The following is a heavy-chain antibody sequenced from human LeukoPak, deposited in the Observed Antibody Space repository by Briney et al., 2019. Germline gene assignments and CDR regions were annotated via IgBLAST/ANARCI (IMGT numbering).Heavy chain of an antibody. CDR3: AKDPLVVVAATHQYFDR. Sequence: PGRSLRLSCAASGFTFSSYAMSWVRQAPGEGLEWVSAISGIGGSTYYADSVKGRFTISRDNSKNTLYLQMNSLRPEDTAVYYCAKDPLVVVAATHQYFDRGGRGTLVTVP. D-gene: IGHD2-15*01. CDR1: GFTFSSYA. CDR2: ISGIGGST. V-gene: IGHV3-23*01. J-gene: IGHJ2*01.